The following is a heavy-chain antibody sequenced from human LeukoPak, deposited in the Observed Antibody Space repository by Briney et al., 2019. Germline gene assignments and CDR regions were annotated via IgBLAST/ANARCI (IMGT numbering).Heavy chain of an antibody. D-gene: IGHD6-19*01. J-gene: IGHJ4*02. CDR2: INHSGST. Sequence: PSETLSLTCAVYGGSFSGYYWSWIRQPPGKGLEWIGEINHSGSTNYNPFLKSRVTISVDTSKNQFSLKLSSVTAADTAVYYCARRAAFVWQWPSIDYWGQGTLVTVSS. V-gene: IGHV4-34*01. CDR3: ARRAAFVWQWPSIDY. CDR1: GGSFSGYY.